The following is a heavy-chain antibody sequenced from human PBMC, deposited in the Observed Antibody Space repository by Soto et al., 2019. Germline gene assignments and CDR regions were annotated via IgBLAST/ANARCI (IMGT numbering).Heavy chain of an antibody. D-gene: IGHD6-19*01. V-gene: IGHV4-39*01. J-gene: IGHJ4*02. Sequence: TCTVSGGSIRSSLYYWGWVRQSPGKGLEWIESIYYSGSTHYNPSLKSRVTVSVDTSKNQFSLKLTSVTAADTAVYFCVSHRNYIVVSGSFFDYWSQGTLVTVSS. CDR1: GGSIRSSLYY. CDR3: VSHRNYIVVSGSFFDY. CDR2: IYYSGST.